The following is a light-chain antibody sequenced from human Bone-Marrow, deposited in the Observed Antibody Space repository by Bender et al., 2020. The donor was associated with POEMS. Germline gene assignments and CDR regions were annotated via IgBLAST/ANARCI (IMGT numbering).Light chain of an antibody. V-gene: IGLV3-25*03. J-gene: IGLJ7*01. CDR1: ALPKFY. CDR2: KDT. CDR3: QSADSSGTYAL. Sequence: SYELTQPPSVSVSPGQTARITCSGDALPKFYAYWYQQKPGQAPMVVIYKDTERPSGIPERFSGSSSGTTVTLTISGVQAEDEAEYYCQSADSSGTYALFGGGTQLTVL.